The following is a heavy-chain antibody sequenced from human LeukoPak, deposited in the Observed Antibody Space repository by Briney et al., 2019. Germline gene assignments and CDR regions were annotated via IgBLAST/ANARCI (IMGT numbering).Heavy chain of an antibody. CDR1: GGSISSYY. Sequence: PSETLSLTCTVSGGSISSYYWSWIRQPPGKGLEWIGYIYYSGSTNYNPSLKSRVTISVDTSKNQFSLKLSSVTAADTAVYYCARHEDYDYVWGSYRYPLLAFDYWGQGTLVTVSS. J-gene: IGHJ4*02. D-gene: IGHD3-16*02. CDR3: ARHEDYDYVWGSYRYPLLAFDY. CDR2: IYYSGST. V-gene: IGHV4-59*01.